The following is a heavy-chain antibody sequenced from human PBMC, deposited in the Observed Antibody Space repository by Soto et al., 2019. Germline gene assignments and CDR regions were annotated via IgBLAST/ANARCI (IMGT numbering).Heavy chain of an antibody. V-gene: IGHV1-69*02. CDR3: AREGSSRYWDLDP. Sequence: GASVKVSCKASGCTFSSYTISWVRQAPGQGLEWMGRIIPFLGIANYAQKFQGRVTITADKSTSTAYMELSSLRSEDTAVYYCAREGSSRYWDLDPWGRGTLVTFPS. D-gene: IGHD2-2*01. CDR1: GCTFSSYT. J-gene: IGHJ2*01. CDR2: IIPFLGIA.